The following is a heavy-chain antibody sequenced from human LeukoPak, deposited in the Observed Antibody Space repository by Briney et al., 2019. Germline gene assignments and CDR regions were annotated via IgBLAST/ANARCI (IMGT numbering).Heavy chain of an antibody. CDR1: GYTFTSYG. CDR2: ISAYNGNT. V-gene: IGHV1-18*01. D-gene: IGHD3-22*01. Sequence: ASVKVSCKASGYTFTSYGISWVRQAPGQGLEWMGWISAYNGNTNYAQKPQGRVTMTTDTSTSTAYMELRSLRSDDTAVYYCARVHYYDSSGYYDYWGQGTLVTVSS. CDR3: ARVHYYDSSGYYDY. J-gene: IGHJ4*02.